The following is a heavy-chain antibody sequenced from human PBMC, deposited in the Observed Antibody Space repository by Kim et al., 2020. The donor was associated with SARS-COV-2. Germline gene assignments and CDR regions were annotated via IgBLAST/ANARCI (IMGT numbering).Heavy chain of an antibody. J-gene: IGHJ6*02. CDR3: ARDDALSIVVVPAAPVDYYGMDV. CDR1: GYTFTSYA. Sequence: ASVKVSCKASGYTFTSYAMNWVRQAPGQGLEWMGWINTNTWNPTYAQGFTGRFVFSFDTSVSTAYLQISSLKAEDTAVYYCARDDALSIVVVPAAPVDYYGMDVWGQGTTVTVSS. CDR2: INTNTWNP. D-gene: IGHD2-2*01. V-gene: IGHV7-4-1*02.